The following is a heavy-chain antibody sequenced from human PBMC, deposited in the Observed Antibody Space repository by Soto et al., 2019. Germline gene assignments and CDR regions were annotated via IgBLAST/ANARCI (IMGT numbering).Heavy chain of an antibody. CDR3: AKLNLFVSAAAGRGPFDY. CDR1: GFTFSNYA. Sequence: VQLLESGGGLVQPGGSLRLSCAASGFTFSNYAMSWVRQAPGKGLEWVSAVSGSGGNTYYADPVQGRFTISRDNSKNMLNLQMNSLRAEDTAVYYCAKLNLFVSAAAGRGPFDYWGQGNLVTVSS. J-gene: IGHJ4*02. CDR2: VSGSGGNT. D-gene: IGHD6-13*01. V-gene: IGHV3-23*01.